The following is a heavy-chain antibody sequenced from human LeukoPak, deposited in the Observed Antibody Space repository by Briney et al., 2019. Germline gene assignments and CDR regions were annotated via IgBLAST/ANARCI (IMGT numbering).Heavy chain of an antibody. D-gene: IGHD4-11*01. Sequence: SETLSLTCAVYGGTISSYYWSWIRQPPGKGLEWIGYIYYSGSTNYNPSLKSRVTISVDTSKNQFSLQLSSVTAADTAVYYCARVVTVTTGYYSYIDVWAKGTTVTVSS. J-gene: IGHJ6*03. CDR2: IYYSGST. V-gene: IGHV4-59*01. CDR1: GGTISSYY. CDR3: ARVVTVTTGYYSYIDV.